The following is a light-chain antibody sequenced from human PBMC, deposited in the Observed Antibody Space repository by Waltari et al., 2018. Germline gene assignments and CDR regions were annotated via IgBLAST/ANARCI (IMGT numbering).Light chain of an antibody. V-gene: IGLV3-19*01. J-gene: IGLJ1*01. CDR3: NSRDSSGNHYV. CDR2: GKN. CDR1: SLRSYY. Sequence: SSELTQDPAVSVALGQTVRITCPVDSLRSYYASWYQQKPGQAPVLVIYGKNNRPSGIPDRFSGSSSGNTASLTITGAQAEDEADYYCNSRDSSGNHYVFGTGTKVTVL.